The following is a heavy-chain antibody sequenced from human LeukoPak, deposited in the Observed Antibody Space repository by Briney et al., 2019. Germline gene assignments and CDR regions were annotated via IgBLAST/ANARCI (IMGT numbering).Heavy chain of an antibody. CDR3: ARGAGSSWYFYFDY. CDR1: GFTVSSNY. J-gene: IGHJ4*02. V-gene: IGHV3-23*01. CDR2: ISGSGGST. Sequence: GGSLRLSCAASGFTVSSNYMSWVRQAPGKGLEWVSAISGSGGSTYYADSVKGRFTISRDNAKNSLYLQMNSLRVEDTAVYHCARGAGSSWYFYFDYWGQGTLVTVSS. D-gene: IGHD6-13*01.